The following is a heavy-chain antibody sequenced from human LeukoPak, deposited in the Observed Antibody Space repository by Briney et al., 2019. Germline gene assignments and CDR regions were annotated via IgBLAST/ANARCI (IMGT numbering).Heavy chain of an antibody. Sequence: GGSLRLSCAASGFAFSVYAMSWLRQPPGKGLEWVSTINANSGTTSYAASVRGRFTISRDNSKNTLYLQLNTLRADDTATYYCAKPISGGLAVTADWFHSWGEGTLVVVCS. J-gene: IGHJ5*01. CDR3: AKPISGGLAVTADWFHS. V-gene: IGHV3-23*01. CDR2: INANSGTT. D-gene: IGHD6-19*01. CDR1: GFAFSVYA.